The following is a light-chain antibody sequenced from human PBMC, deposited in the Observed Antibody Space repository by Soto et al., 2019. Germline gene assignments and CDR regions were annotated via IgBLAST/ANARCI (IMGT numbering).Light chain of an antibody. CDR2: GAF. V-gene: IGKV3-20*01. Sequence: VLTQSPDSLSLSPGERATLSCRASQYISTKLAWYQQKPGQAPRLLFSGAFNRATDTPDRFSGSGSGTDFTLIISAVEAEDFAMYYCQQYGDSPWKFGQGTRVDFK. CDR1: QYISTK. CDR3: QQYGDSPWK. J-gene: IGKJ1*01.